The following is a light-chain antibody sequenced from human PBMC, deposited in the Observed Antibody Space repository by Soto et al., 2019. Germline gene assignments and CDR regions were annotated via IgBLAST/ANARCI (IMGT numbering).Light chain of an antibody. CDR1: QGISNW. J-gene: IGKJ1*01. CDR2: GAS. V-gene: IGKV1-8*01. CDR3: QHYKNYPWT. Sequence: AIRMTQSPSSLSASTGDRVPIICRASQGISNWLAWYQQRPGKAPKLLVYGASTLQSGVPSRFSGSGSGTDFTLTISGLQSEDFATYYCQHYKNYPWTFGQGTKVEVK.